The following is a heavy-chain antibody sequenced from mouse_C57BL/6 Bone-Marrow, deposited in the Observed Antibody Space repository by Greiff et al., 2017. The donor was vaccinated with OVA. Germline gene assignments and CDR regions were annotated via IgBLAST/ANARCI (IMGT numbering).Heavy chain of an antibody. Sequence: VQLQQSGAELVRPGASVKLSCTASGFNIKDDYMHWVKQRPEQGLEWIGWIDPENGDTEYASKFQGKATITADTASNTAYLQLSSLTSEDTAVYCCTSYGNFDYWGKGTTLTVSS. D-gene: IGHD2-1*01. CDR3: TSYGNFDY. CDR1: GFNIKDDY. V-gene: IGHV14-4*01. J-gene: IGHJ2*01. CDR2: IDPENGDT.